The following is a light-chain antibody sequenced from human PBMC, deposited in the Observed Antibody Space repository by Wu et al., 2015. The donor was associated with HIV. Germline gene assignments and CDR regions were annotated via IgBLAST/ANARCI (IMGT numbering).Light chain of an antibody. V-gene: IGKV3-20*01. Sequence: EIVLTQSPGTPYLSPGERATLSCRASQRISSSILAWYQQKPGQAPRLIIYGASSRATGIPDRFSGSGSVTDFTLTISRLEPEDFAVYYCQQSGSSTWTFGQGTKVEIK. J-gene: IGKJ1*01. CDR2: GAS. CDR1: QRISSSI. CDR3: QQSGSSTWT.